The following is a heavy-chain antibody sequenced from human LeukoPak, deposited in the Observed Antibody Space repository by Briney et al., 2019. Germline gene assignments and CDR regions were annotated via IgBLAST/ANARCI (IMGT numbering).Heavy chain of an antibody. CDR2: IIPILGIA. D-gene: IGHD1-26*01. Sequence: GASVKVSCKASGGTFSSYAISWVRQAPGQGLEWMGRIIPILGIANYAQKFQGRVTITADKSTSTAYMELSSLRSEDTAVYYCARGEVVGAYYFAYWGQGTLVTVSS. V-gene: IGHV1-69*04. CDR1: GGTFSSYA. J-gene: IGHJ4*02. CDR3: ARGEVVGAYYFAY.